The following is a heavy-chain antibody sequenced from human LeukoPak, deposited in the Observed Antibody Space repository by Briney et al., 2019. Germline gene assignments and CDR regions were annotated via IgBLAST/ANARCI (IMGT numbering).Heavy chain of an antibody. V-gene: IGHV4-30-4*07. Sequence: PSETLSLTCAVSGGSLSSGGYSWSWIRQPPGKGLEWIGYISSTGSTYYNPSLKSRLSISLDTSKNQFSLNLSSVTAADTAVFYCARLGVTQDAFDIWGQGTMVTVSS. D-gene: IGHD3-10*01. CDR2: ISSTGST. J-gene: IGHJ3*02. CDR1: GGSLSSGGYS. CDR3: ARLGVTQDAFDI.